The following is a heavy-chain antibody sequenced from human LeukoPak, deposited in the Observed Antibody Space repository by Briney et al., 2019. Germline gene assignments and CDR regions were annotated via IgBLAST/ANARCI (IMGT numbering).Heavy chain of an antibody. J-gene: IGHJ4*02. D-gene: IGHD4-17*01. CDR2: IYTSGST. CDR3: ARGRLDYGDYLPLYFDY. V-gene: IGHV4-4*07. Sequence: SETLSLTCTVSGGSISSYYWSWIRQPAGKGLEWIGRIYTSGSTNYNPSLKSRVTMSVDTSKNQFSLKLSSVTAADTAVYYCARGRLDYGDYLPLYFDYWGQGTLFTVSS. CDR1: GGSISSYY.